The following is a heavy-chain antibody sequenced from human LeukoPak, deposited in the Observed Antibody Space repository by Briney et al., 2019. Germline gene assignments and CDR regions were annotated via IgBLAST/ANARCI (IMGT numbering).Heavy chain of an antibody. CDR3: AGVPNSSEGSFDY. V-gene: IGHV3-21*01. J-gene: IGHJ4*02. CDR2: ISSSSSYI. Sequence: GGSLRLSCAVSGFTFSRYSMNWVRQAPGKGLEWVSSISSSSSYIYYADSVKGRFTISRDNAKNSLYLQMNSLRAEDTAVYYCAGVPNSSEGSFDYWGQGTLVTVSS. D-gene: IGHD5-18*01. CDR1: GFTFSRYS.